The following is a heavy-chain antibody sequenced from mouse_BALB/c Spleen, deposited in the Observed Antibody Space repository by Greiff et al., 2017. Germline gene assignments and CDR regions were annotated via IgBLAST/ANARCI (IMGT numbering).Heavy chain of an antibody. CDR2: IYPGNSDT. Sequence: VQLQQSGTVLARPGASVKMSCKASGYSFTSYWMHWVKQRPGQGLEWIGAIYPGNSDTSYNQKFKGKAKLTAVTSASTAYMELSSLTNEDSAVYYCTRNYYGSSYQFAYWGQGTLVTVSA. V-gene: IGHV1-5*01. D-gene: IGHD1-1*01. CDR1: GYSFTSYW. J-gene: IGHJ3*01. CDR3: TRNYYGSSYQFAY.